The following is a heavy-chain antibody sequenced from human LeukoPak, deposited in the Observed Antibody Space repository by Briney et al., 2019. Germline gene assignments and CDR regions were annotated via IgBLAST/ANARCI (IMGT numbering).Heavy chain of an antibody. Sequence: PGGSLRLSCVASGFAFSAFAISWVRQAPGEGLEWVSAVSGSGGRTFYADSVRGRFTISRDNSTKTVFLQMDSLRAADTAVYYCAKGGAAMTDAPHGDVVTTTLDGFDIWGQGTMVTVSS. V-gene: IGHV3-23*01. J-gene: IGHJ3*02. CDR3: AKGGAAMTDAPHGDVVTTTLDGFDI. CDR2: VSGSGGRT. CDR1: GFAFSAFA. D-gene: IGHD2-21*02.